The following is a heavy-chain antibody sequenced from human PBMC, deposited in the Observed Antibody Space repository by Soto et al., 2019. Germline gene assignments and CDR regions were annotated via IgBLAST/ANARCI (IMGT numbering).Heavy chain of an antibody. CDR2: MSYDGTKQ. CDR3: AKEYASTCIDH. J-gene: IGHJ4*02. CDR1: GFTFSTYG. Sequence: QVQLVESGGGVFQPGRSLRLSCAASGFTFSTYGMHWVRQAPGKGLEWVAAMSYDGTKQYYVDSVKGRFTISRDNSRNTLFLQLNSLRDEDTAVYYCAKEYASTCIDHWGQGTPVTVSS. D-gene: IGHD6-13*01. V-gene: IGHV3-30*18.